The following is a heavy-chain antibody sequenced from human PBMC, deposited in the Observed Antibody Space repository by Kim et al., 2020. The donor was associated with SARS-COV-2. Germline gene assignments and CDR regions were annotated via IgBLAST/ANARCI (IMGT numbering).Heavy chain of an antibody. CDR2: IKSKTDGGTT. Sequence: GGSLRLSCAASGFTFSNAWMSWVRQAPGKGLEWVGRIKSKTDGGTTDYAAPVKGRFTISRDDSKNTLYLQMNSLKTEDTAVYYCTTVGALGLSEYQLLHDYYYYGMDVWGQGTTVTVSS. D-gene: IGHD2-2*01. CDR1: GFTFSNAW. J-gene: IGHJ6*02. V-gene: IGHV3-15*01. CDR3: TTVGALGLSEYQLLHDYYYYGMDV.